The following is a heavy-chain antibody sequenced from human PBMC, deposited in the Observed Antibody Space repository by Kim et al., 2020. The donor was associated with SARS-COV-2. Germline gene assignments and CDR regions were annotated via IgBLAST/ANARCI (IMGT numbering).Heavy chain of an antibody. Sequence: GGSLRLSCAASGFTFSNAWMRWVRQAPGKGLEWVGRIKSKTDGGTIDYAASVRGRFTISRDDSKSTVFLQMDSLKTEDTAVYYCNTGGMPLRSAYWGRGTLATISS. V-gene: IGHV3-15*01. CDR2: IKSKTDGGTI. D-gene: IGHD2-2*01. J-gene: IGHJ4*02. CDR1: GFTFSNAW. CDR3: NTGGMPLRSAY.